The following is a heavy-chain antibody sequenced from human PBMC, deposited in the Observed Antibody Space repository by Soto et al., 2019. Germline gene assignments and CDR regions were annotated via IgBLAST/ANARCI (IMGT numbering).Heavy chain of an antibody. J-gene: IGHJ4*02. CDR2: ISASNGKT. CDR3: ARVIMSFGVASFGSYFDY. D-gene: IGHD3-3*01. CDR1: GYTFSNYG. Sequence: QVQLVQSGGEVKKPGASVKVSCKASGYTFSNYGIGWVRQAPGQGPEWMGWISASNGKTIYARNLQDRVTMTTDSSTRPAYMEVRSLRSDDTAVYYCARVIMSFGVASFGSYFDYWGQGTLVTVSS. V-gene: IGHV1-18*01.